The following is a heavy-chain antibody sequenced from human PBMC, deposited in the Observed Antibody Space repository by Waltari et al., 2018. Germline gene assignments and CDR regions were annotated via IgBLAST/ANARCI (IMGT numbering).Heavy chain of an antibody. CDR2: IIPIFGTA. J-gene: IGHJ4*02. D-gene: IGHD3-22*01. CDR1: SSYA. V-gene: IGHV1-69*01. Sequence: SSYAISWVRQAPGQGLEWMGGIIPIFGTANYAQKFQGRVTITADESTSTAYMELSSLRSEDTAVYYCARTYYDSSGYYDYWGQGTLVTVSS. CDR3: ARTYYDSSGYYDY.